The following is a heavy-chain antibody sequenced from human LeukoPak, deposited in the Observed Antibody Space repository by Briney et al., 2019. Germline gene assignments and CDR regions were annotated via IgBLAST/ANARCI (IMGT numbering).Heavy chain of an antibody. CDR2: IYHSGST. Sequence: TGGSLRLSCAASGFTFSSYNMNWVRQAPGKGLEWIGSIYHSGSTYYNPSLKSRVTISVDTSKNQFSLKLSSVTAADTAVYYCARDVLYCSGGSCDYWGQGTLVTVSS. CDR1: GFTFSSYN. D-gene: IGHD2-15*01. V-gene: IGHV4-38-2*02. J-gene: IGHJ4*02. CDR3: ARDVLYCSGGSCDY.